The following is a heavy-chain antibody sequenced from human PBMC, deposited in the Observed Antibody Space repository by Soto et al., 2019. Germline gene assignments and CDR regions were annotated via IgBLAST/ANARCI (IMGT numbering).Heavy chain of an antibody. Sequence: SETLSLTCTVSAGSISSYYWSWIRQAPGEGLEWIGYIYNSGSSNYNPSLKSRVKITLDTPKNQFSLKLTSVTVAATAEYYWARSGGRSTSVYYFFVMDVWGPGATVTVSS. CDR1: AGSISSYY. D-gene: IGHD1-26*01. CDR3: ARSGGRSTSVYYFFVMDV. V-gene: IGHV4-59*01. CDR2: IYNSGSS. J-gene: IGHJ6*02.